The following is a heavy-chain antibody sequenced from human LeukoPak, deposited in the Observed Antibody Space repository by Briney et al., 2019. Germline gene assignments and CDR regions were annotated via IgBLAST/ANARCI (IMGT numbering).Heavy chain of an antibody. D-gene: IGHD3-10*01. CDR1: DDSISSSDHS. CDR3: ARHGGSGALDN. J-gene: IGHJ4*02. Sequence: TSETLSLTCTVSDDSISSSDHSWDWIRQPPGKGLEWIGSIYYSGSTHYNPSLKSRVTISVDTSKNHFSLKLSSVTATDTAVYYCARHGGSGALDNWGQGTLVTVSS. V-gene: IGHV4-39*01. CDR2: IYYSGST.